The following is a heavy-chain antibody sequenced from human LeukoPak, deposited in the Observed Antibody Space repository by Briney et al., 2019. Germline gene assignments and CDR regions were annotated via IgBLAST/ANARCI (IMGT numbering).Heavy chain of an antibody. J-gene: IGHJ6*02. CDR3: AKAMVRGPTGLHGRTV. D-gene: IGHD3-10*01. V-gene: IGHV3-30*18. Sequence: GRSLRLSCAASGFTFSSYGMHWVRQAPGKGLEWVAIISYDGSNKYYADSMQGRFTISRDNSKNTLYLQMNSLRAEDTAVYYCAKAMVRGPTGLHGRTVWGQGTTV. CDR2: ISYDGSNK. CDR1: GFTFSSYG.